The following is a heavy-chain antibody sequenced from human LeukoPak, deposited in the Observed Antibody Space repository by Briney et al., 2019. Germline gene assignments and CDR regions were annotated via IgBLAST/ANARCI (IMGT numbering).Heavy chain of an antibody. D-gene: IGHD3-22*01. CDR2: IYPGDSDT. CDR3: ARSDYYDSSGYYFWVWFDP. CDR1: GYSFTSYW. Sequence: GESLKISCKGSGYSFTSYWIGWVRQMPGKGLEWMGIIYPGDSDTRYSPSFQGQVTISADKSISTAYLQWSSLKASDTAMYYCARSDYYDSSGYYFWVWFDPWGQGTLVTVSS. V-gene: IGHV5-51*01. J-gene: IGHJ5*02.